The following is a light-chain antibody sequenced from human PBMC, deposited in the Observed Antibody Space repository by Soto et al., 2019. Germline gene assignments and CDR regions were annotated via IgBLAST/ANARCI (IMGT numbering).Light chain of an antibody. Sequence: DIQISQSPATLSAAGGCRVTMTCRASKSSSSYLAWYQQKAGKAPKLLIYQASSLENGVPSRFSGSGSGTEFSLTISSLQTDDFATYYCQQYSSHSTFGQGTKVDIK. CDR3: QQYSSHST. V-gene: IGKV1-5*03. CDR1: KSSSSY. CDR2: QAS. J-gene: IGKJ1*01.